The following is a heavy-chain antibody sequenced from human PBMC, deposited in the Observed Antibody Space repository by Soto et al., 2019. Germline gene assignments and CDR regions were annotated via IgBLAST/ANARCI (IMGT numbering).Heavy chain of an antibody. V-gene: IGHV3-7*01. D-gene: IGHD3-3*01. CDR3: ARDPGNYDVWSGPNAFDI. CDR2: IKQDGSEK. J-gene: IGHJ3*02. CDR1: GFTFSSYW. Sequence: PGGSLRLSCAASGFTFSSYWMSWVRQAPGKGLEWVANIKQDGSEKYYVDSVKGRFTISRDNAKNSLYLQMNSLRAEDTAVYYCARDPGNYDVWSGPNAFDIWGQGTMVTVSS.